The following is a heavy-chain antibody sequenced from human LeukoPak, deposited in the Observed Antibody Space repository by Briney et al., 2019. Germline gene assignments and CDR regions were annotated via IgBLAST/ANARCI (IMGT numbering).Heavy chain of an antibody. V-gene: IGHV1-8*01. J-gene: IGHJ5*02. CDR3: ARGPPDCSSPSCYNWFDP. CDR1: GYTFTNYD. D-gene: IGHD2-2*01. CDR2: MNPNSGNT. Sequence: ASVKVSCKASGYTFTNYDINWVRQATGQGLEWMGWMNPNSGNTGYAQKFQGRVTMTRNNSISTAYMELSSLRSEDTAVYYCARGPPDCSSPSCYNWFDPWGQGTLVTVSP.